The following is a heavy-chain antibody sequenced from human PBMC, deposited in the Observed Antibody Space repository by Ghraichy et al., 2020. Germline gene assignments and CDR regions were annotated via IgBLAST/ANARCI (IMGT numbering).Heavy chain of an antibody. Sequence: ASAKVSCKASGYTFTSYGISWVRQAPGQGLEWMGWISAYNGNTNYAQKLQGRVTMTTDTSTSTAYMELRSLRSDDTAVYYCARVITMVRAYYYYYYYMDVWGKGTTVTVSS. CDR2: ISAYNGNT. V-gene: IGHV1-18*04. J-gene: IGHJ6*03. CDR1: GYTFTSYG. CDR3: ARVITMVRAYYYYYYYMDV. D-gene: IGHD3-10*01.